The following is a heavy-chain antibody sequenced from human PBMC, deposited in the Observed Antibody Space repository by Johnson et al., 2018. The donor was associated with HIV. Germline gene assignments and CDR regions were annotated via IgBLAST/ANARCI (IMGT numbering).Heavy chain of an antibody. CDR2: ISYDGSNK. Sequence: QVQLVESGGGVVQPGRSLRLSCAASGFTFSSYAMHWVRQAPAKGLEWVAVISYDGSNKYYADSVKGRFTISRDNSKNTLYLQMNSLRAEDTAVYYCARQEVRYYYDIWGQGTMVTVSS. V-gene: IGHV3-30*14. J-gene: IGHJ3*02. CDR3: ARQEVRYYYDI. CDR1: GFTFSSYA. D-gene: IGHD3-10*01.